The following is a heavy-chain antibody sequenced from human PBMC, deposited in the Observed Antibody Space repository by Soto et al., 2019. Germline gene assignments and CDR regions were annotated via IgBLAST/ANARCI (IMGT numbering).Heavy chain of an antibody. J-gene: IGHJ3*02. CDR1: GYSFTSYW. Sequence: GESLKISCKGSGYSFTSYWISWVRQMPGKGLKWIGRFDSSDSYTNYSPSFQGHVTISADKSISTAYLQWSSLKASDTAMYYCARHLDYYGSGSYATKRAFDIWGQGTMVTVSS. CDR2: FDSSDSYT. CDR3: ARHLDYYGSGSYATKRAFDI. V-gene: IGHV5-10-1*01. D-gene: IGHD3-10*01.